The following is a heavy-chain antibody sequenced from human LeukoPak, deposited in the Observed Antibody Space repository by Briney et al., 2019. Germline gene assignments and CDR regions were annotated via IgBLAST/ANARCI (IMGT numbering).Heavy chain of an antibody. CDR1: GFTFRSHG. J-gene: IGHJ4*02. CDR2: IWYDGSNR. V-gene: IGHV3-33*01. CDR3: ARDVAYCSSTSCYGSQYVFDY. D-gene: IGHD2-2*01. Sequence: GGSLRLSCAASGFTFRSHGMHWVRQAPGKGLEWVAVIWYDGSNRNYADSVKGRFTISRDNSKDTLYLQMNSLRAEDTAVYYCARDVAYCSSTSCYGSQYVFDYWGQGTLVTVSS.